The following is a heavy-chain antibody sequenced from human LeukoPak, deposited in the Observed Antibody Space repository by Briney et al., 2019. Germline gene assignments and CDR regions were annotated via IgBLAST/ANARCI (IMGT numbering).Heavy chain of an antibody. CDR3: ARNGRGGPDY. CDR2: IYYSGST. Sequence: SEPLSLTCTVSGGPLSAYYWTWIRQPPGKGLEWIGYIYYSGSTNYNPCLKSRVTISVDTSKNQFSLKLSSVTAADTAVYYCARNGRGGPDYWGQGTLVTVSS. J-gene: IGHJ4*02. V-gene: IGHV4-59*01. CDR1: GGPLSAYY. D-gene: IGHD2-8*01.